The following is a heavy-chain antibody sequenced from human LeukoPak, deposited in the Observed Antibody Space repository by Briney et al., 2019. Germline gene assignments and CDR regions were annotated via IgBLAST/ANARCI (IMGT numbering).Heavy chain of an antibody. Sequence: GGSLRLSCAASGFTFSNFAMTWVRQAPGKGLDWVSTISGGAVSTYYADSVKGRFTISRDNSKNTLFLQMNSLRAEDTAIYYCTKDPYCTGGNCYGAANGYWGQGTLVTVSS. V-gene: IGHV3-23*01. CDR3: TKDPYCTGGNCYGAANGY. CDR2: ISGGAVST. CDR1: GFTFSNFA. J-gene: IGHJ4*02. D-gene: IGHD2-15*01.